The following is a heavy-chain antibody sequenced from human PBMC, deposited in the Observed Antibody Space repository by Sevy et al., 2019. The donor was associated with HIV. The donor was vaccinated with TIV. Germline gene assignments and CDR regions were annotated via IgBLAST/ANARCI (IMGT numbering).Heavy chain of an antibody. D-gene: IGHD5-18*01. CDR3: AREMRDTASFDY. J-gene: IGHJ4*02. Sequence: SETLSLTCTVSGGSISSYYWSWIRQSPGKGLEWIGYIYYTGSTNYNPSLKSRVTILVDTSKNQFSLKLSSVTAADTAVYYCAREMRDTASFDYWGQGTLVTVSS. CDR1: GGSISSYY. V-gene: IGHV4-59*01. CDR2: IYYTGST.